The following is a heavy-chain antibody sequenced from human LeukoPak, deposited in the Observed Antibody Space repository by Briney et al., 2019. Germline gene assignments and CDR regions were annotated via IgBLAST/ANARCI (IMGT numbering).Heavy chain of an antibody. D-gene: IGHD3-22*01. V-gene: IGHV4-39*07. CDR3: ARVMVISGHYYYYMDV. J-gene: IGHJ6*03. CDR1: GSSISNYY. Sequence: SETLSLTCTVSGSSISNYYWGWIRQAPGKGLEWIGSIYYSGNTYYNSSLKSRVTISVDTSKNQFSLKLSSVTAADTAVYYCARVMVISGHYYYYMDVWGKGTTVTVSS. CDR2: IYYSGNT.